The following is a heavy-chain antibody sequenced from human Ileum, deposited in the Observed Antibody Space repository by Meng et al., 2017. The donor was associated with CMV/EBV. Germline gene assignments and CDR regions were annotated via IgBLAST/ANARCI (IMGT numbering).Heavy chain of an antibody. D-gene: IGHD3-3*01. CDR2: IIPIFGTA. Sequence: SVKVSCKASGYSFMSYDINWVRQAAGQGLEWMGGIIPIFGTANYAQKFQGRVTITTDESTSTAYMELSSLRSEDTAVYYCASTPRWSGYYRGNYYYYGMDVWGQGTTVTVSS. V-gene: IGHV1-69*05. J-gene: IGHJ6*02. CDR3: ASTPRWSGYYRGNYYYYGMDV. CDR1: GYSFMSYD.